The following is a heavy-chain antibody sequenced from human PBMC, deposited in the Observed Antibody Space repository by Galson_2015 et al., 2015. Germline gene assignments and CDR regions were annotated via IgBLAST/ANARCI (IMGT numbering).Heavy chain of an antibody. CDR2: IFPNDEK. Sequence: PALVNPTQTLTLTCTVSGFSLTIARMGVSWIRQPPGKALEWLAHIFPNDEKSYSTSLKSRLTISKGTSKSQVVLIMPNMDPVDTSTYYFARISSISWDSGFDYWGQGILVTVSS. J-gene: IGHJ4*02. CDR3: ARISSISWDSGFDY. V-gene: IGHV2-26*01. CDR1: GFSLTIARMG. D-gene: IGHD2-2*01.